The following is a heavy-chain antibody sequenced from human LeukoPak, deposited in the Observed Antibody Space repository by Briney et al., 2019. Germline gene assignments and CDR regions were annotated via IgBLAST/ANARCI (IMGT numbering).Heavy chain of an antibody. CDR1: GYTFTSYG. J-gene: IGHJ4*02. CDR3: ARDYSGSYYEFDY. V-gene: IGHV1-2*02. Sequence: ASVKVSCKASGYTFTSYGISWVRQAPGQGLEWMGWINPNSGGTNYAQKFQGRVTMTRDTSITTGYMELSRLRSDDTAVYYCARDYSGSYYEFDYWGQGTLVTVSS. D-gene: IGHD1-26*01. CDR2: INPNSGGT.